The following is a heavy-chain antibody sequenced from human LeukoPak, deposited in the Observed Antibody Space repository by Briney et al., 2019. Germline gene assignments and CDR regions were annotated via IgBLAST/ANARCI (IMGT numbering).Heavy chain of an antibody. D-gene: IGHD2-15*01. CDR2: IYYSGST. V-gene: IGHV4-59*08. J-gene: IGHJ5*02. CDR1: GGSISSYY. Sequence: SETLSLTCTVSGGSISSYYWSWIRQPPGKGLEWIGYIYYSGSTNYNPSLKSRVTISVDTSKNQFSLKLSSVTAADTAVYYCARHASKQVVVVAASRYNWFDPWGQGTLVTVSS. CDR3: ARHASKQVVVVAASRYNWFDP.